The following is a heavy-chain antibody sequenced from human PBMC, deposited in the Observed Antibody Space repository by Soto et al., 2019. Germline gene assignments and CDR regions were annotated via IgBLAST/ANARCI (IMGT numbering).Heavy chain of an antibody. J-gene: IGHJ4*02. D-gene: IGHD3-16*02. V-gene: IGHV4-31*03. Sequence: QVQLQESGPGLVKPSQTLSLTCTVSGGSISSGGYYWSWIRQHPGKGLEWIGYIYYSGSTYYNPSLTSRVTISVDTSKNQFSLKLSSVTAADTAVYYCARGTTDTFGGVIVIAYWGQGTLVTVSS. CDR3: ARGTTDTFGGVIVIAY. CDR2: IYYSGST. CDR1: GGSISSGGYY.